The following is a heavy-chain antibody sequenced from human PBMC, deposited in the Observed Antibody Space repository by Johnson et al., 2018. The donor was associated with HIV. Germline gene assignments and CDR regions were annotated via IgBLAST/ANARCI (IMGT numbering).Heavy chain of an antibody. CDR2: IKQDGSEK. Sequence: VQLVESGGGVVQPGGSLRLSCAASGFTVSSNYMSWVRQPPGKGLEWVANIKQDGSEKYYVDSVKGRFTISRDNAKNSLYLQMNSLRAEDTAVYYCARDRRVATITYGFDIWGQGTMVTVSS. V-gene: IGHV3-7*01. D-gene: IGHD5-12*01. CDR1: GFTVSSNY. CDR3: ARDRRVATITYGFDI. J-gene: IGHJ3*02.